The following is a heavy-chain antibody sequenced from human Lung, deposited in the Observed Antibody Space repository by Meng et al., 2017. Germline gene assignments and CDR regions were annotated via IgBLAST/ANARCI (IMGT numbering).Heavy chain of an antibody. Sequence: QVPQARVGDGLSKPSGPLSPTCVVSGGSFSDYYWSWIRQPPGKGLEWIGEINHSGSTNYNPSLESRATISVDTSQNNLSLKLSSVTAADSAVYYCARGPTTMAHDFDYWGQGTLVTVSS. CDR3: ARGPTTMAHDFDY. CDR2: INHSGST. D-gene: IGHD4-11*01. V-gene: IGHV4-34*01. J-gene: IGHJ4*02. CDR1: GGSFSDYY.